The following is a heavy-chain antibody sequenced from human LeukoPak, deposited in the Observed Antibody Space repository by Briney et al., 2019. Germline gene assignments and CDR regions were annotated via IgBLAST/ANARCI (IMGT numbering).Heavy chain of an antibody. V-gene: IGHV3-48*03. D-gene: IGHD6-19*01. Sequence: GGSLRLSCAASGFTFSSYEMNWVRQAPGKGLEWVSYISSSGSTIYYADSVKGRFTISRDNAKNSLYLQMNNLRAEDTAVYYCARELNSRDDAFDIWGQGTMVTVSS. CDR2: ISSSGSTI. CDR1: GFTFSSYE. J-gene: IGHJ3*02. CDR3: ARELNSRDDAFDI.